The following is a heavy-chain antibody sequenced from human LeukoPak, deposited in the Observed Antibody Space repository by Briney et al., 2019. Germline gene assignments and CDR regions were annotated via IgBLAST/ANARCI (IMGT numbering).Heavy chain of an antibody. D-gene: IGHD3-22*01. CDR1: GGSISSSNYY. CDR2: VYYSGST. J-gene: IGHJ4*02. V-gene: IGHV4-39*07. Sequence: SETLSLTCTVSGGSISSSNYYWGWIRQPPGKGLEWIGSVYYSGSTYYNPSLKSRVTISVDTSKNQFSLKLSSVTAADTAVYYCARGLQYYYDSSGYYFDPYYFDYWGQGTLVTVSS. CDR3: ARGLQYYYDSSGYYFDPYYFDY.